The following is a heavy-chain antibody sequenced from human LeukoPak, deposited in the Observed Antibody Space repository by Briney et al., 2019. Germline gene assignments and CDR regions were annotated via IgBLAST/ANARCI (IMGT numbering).Heavy chain of an antibody. CDR1: GFTFSSYW. CDR2: IKSDGNT. V-gene: IGHV3-74*01. D-gene: IGHD3-22*01. CDR3: ARAPSESGGYYPEYFRH. J-gene: IGHJ1*01. Sequence: GGSLRLSCAASGFTFSSYWVHGVRDASEKGLVLVSRIKSDGNTNYADSVKGRFTISRDNAKNTVSLQMNSLRAEDTGVYYCARAPSESGGYYPEYFRHWGQGNLVTVS.